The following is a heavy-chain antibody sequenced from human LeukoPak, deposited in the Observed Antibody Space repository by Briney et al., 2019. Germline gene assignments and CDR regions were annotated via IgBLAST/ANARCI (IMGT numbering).Heavy chain of an antibody. Sequence: GESLKISCKGSGYSFTSYWIGWVRQMPGKGLEWMGIIYPGDSGTRYSPSFQGLVTISADRSISTAYLQWSSLKASDTAMYYCARRDSTGYYFLFDYWGQGTLVTVSS. CDR3: ARRDSTGYYFLFDY. CDR2: IYPGDSGT. CDR1: GYSFTSYW. D-gene: IGHD3-22*01. V-gene: IGHV5-51*01. J-gene: IGHJ4*02.